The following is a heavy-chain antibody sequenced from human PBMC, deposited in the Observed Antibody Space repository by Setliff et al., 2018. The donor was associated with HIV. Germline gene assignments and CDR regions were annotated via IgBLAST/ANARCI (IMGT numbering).Heavy chain of an antibody. CDR3: ARGYYGSDLQNAMDV. CDR1: GFTFNTYT. CDR2: ISDTSATI. V-gene: IGHV3-48*01. J-gene: IGHJ6*02. D-gene: IGHD3-10*01. Sequence: GGSLRLSCAASGFTFNTYTMNWVRQAPGKGLEWLSYISDTSATISYADSVKGRFPISRDNAKNSLYLQMDSLRGEDTAVYYCARGYYGSDLQNAMDVWGQGTTVTVSS.